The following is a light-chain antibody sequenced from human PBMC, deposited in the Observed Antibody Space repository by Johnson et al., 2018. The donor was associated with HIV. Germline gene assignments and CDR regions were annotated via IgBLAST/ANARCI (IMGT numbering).Light chain of an antibody. CDR2: DND. CDR1: SSNIGNNY. Sequence: HSVLTQPPSVSAAPGQRVTISCSGSSSNIGNNYVSWYQHLPGTAPKLLIYDNDKRPSGIPDRFSGSRSGTSATLGITGLQTGDEADYYCGAWDSGLTAGGVFGTGTKVTVL. CDR3: GAWDSGLTAGGV. J-gene: IGLJ1*01. V-gene: IGLV1-51*01.